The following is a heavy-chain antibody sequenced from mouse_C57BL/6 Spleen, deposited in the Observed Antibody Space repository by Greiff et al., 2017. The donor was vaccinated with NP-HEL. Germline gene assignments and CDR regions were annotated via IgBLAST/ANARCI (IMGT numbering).Heavy chain of an antibody. Sequence: QVQLQQSGPELVKPGASVKISCKASGYAFSSSWLNWVKQRPGKGLEWIGRIYPGDGDTNYTGKFKGKATLTADKSSSTAYMQLSSLTADDSAVYFCAKKAGAGYFDVWGTGTTVTVSS. D-gene: IGHD4-1*01. V-gene: IGHV1-82*01. J-gene: IGHJ1*03. CDR2: IYPGDGDT. CDR1: GYAFSSSW. CDR3: AKKAGAGYFDV.